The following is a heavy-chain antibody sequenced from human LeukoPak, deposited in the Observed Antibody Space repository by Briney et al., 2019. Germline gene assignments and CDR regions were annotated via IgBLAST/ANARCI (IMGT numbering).Heavy chain of an antibody. CDR2: ISSSSGYI. J-gene: IGHJ4*02. Sequence: PGGSLKLSCAASGFSFSIYSMNWVRQAPGKGLECVSSISSSSGYIYYADSVKGRFTISRDNAKNSLYLQMNSLRAEDTAVYYCARPYRATIHPAQFDYWGQGTLVTVSS. V-gene: IGHV3-21*01. CDR1: GFSFSIYS. CDR3: ARPYRATIHPAQFDY. D-gene: IGHD5-24*01.